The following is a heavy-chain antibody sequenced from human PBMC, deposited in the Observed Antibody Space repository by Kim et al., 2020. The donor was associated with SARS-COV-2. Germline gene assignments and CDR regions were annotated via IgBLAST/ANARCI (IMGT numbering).Heavy chain of an antibody. CDR1: GGSFSGYY. CDR3: ARGRVGVGGYMDV. Sequence: SETLSLTCAVYGGSFSGYYWSWIRQPPGKGLEWIGEINHSGSTNYNPSLKSRVTISVDTSKNQFSLKLSSVTAADTAVYYCARGRVGVGGYMDVWGKGTTVTVSS. J-gene: IGHJ6*03. CDR2: INHSGST. D-gene: IGHD2-8*01. V-gene: IGHV4-34*01.